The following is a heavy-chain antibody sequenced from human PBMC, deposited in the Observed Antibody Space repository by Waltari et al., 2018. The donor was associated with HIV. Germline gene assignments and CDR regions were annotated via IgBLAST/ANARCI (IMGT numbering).Heavy chain of an antibody. CDR3: ARDRSFYSLAFDF. CDR1: GASVGRDGYY. CDR2: IYFTGNT. J-gene: IGHJ3*01. V-gene: IGHV4-31*03. Sequence: QVQLQESGPRLVKPSQTLSLTCTVSGASVGRDGYYWTWIRQHPEKGLEWIGSIYFTGNTFYNPSLKSRITISVDPSNNQFSLKLSSVTAADTALYYCARDRSFYSLAFDFWGQGTMVTVSS. D-gene: IGHD2-21*01.